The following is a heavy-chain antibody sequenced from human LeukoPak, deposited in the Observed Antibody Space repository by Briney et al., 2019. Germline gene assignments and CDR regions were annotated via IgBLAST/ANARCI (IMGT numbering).Heavy chain of an antibody. V-gene: IGHV1-8*03. Sequence: ASVKVSCKASGYTFTSYDINWVRQATGQGLEWMGWMNPNSGNTGYAQKFQGRVTITRNTSISTAYMELRSLRSDDTAVYYCARDTMITFGGVIATDAFDIWGQGTMVTVSS. CDR3: ARDTMITFGGVIATDAFDI. CDR2: MNPNSGNT. CDR1: GYTFTSYD. D-gene: IGHD3-16*02. J-gene: IGHJ3*02.